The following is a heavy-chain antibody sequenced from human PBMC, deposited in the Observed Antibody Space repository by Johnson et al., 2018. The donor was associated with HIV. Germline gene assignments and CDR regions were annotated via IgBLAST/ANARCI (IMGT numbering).Heavy chain of an antibody. V-gene: IGHV3-7*01. CDR3: AREGRRDAFDI. CDR2: IKQDGSEK. J-gene: IGHJ3*02. Sequence: PGKGLEWVANIKQDGSEKYYVDSVKGRFTISRDNAKNSLYLQMNSLRAEDTAVYYCAREGRRDAFDIWGQGTMVTVSS.